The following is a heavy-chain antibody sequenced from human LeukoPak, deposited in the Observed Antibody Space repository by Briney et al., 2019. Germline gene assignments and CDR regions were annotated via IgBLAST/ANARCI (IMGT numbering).Heavy chain of an antibody. CDR1: GGTFSSYA. V-gene: IGHV1-69*06. CDR3: ARTYYYDSSGYYQTRNYYYYYMDV. J-gene: IGHJ6*03. Sequence: VKVSCKASGGTFSSYAISWVRQAPGQGLEWMGGIIPIFGTANYAQKFQGRVTITADKSTSTAYMELSSLRSEDTAVYYCARTYYYDSSGYYQTRNYYYYYMDVWGKGATVTVSS. D-gene: IGHD3-22*01. CDR2: IIPIFGTA.